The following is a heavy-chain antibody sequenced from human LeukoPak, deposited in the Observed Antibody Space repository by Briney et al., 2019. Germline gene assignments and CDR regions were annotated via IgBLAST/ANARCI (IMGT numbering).Heavy chain of an antibody. V-gene: IGHV1-8*01. J-gene: IGHJ3*02. CDR3: ARLHSSGWYGGDAFDI. CDR1: GYTFTSYD. Sequence: GASVKVSCKASGYTFTSYDINWVRQATGQGLEWMGWMNPNSGNTGYAQKFQGRVTMTRNTSISTAYMELSSLRSADTAVYYCARLHSSGWYGGDAFDIWGQGTMVTVSS. D-gene: IGHD6-19*01. CDR2: MNPNSGNT.